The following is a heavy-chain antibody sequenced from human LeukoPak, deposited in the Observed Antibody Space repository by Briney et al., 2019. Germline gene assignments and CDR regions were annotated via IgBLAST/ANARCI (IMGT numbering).Heavy chain of an antibody. CDR3: TISSSRNHFDY. CDR1: GFTFSSYW. Sequence: GGSLRLSCAASGFTFSSYWMSWVRQAPGKGLEWVANIKQDGGEKYYVDSVKGRFTISRDNAKNSLYLQMNSLRAEDTAVYYCTISSSRNHFDYWGQGTLVTVS. D-gene: IGHD6-13*01. CDR2: IKQDGGEK. J-gene: IGHJ4*02. V-gene: IGHV3-7*01.